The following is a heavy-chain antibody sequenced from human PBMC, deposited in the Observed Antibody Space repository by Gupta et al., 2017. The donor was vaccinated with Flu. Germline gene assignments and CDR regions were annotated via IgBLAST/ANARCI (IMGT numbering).Heavy chain of an antibody. CDR3: ASARTYDDVERGDPKYGMQV. J-gene: IGHJ6*02. V-gene: IGHV1-8*01. CDR1: GYTFTSYD. CDR2: MNPNSGNK. Sequence: VQLAEARPEGKERRARVSVSCKASGYTFTSYDINWVRQATGQGLEWMGWMNPNSGNKGYAQKFKGRVTMTCNKHISADDMERGRMVTGEPAGSYCASARTYDDVERGDPKYGMQVQRQGTTITVCS. D-gene: IGHD2-21*01.